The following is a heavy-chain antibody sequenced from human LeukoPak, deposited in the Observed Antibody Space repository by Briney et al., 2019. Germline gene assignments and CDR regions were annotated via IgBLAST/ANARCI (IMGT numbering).Heavy chain of an antibody. CDR2: ISGSDSGT. V-gene: IGHV3-23*01. Sequence: PGGSLRLSCEASGFTFSTYAMSWVRQPPGKGLQWVSGISGSDSGTYYTDSVKGRFTISRDNSKNTVYLEIDNLRAEDTAVYYCAKCMSGTGVCLNFDSSSQGILVTVSS. J-gene: IGHJ4*02. CDR3: AKCMSGTGVCLNFDS. D-gene: IGHD2-8*02. CDR1: GFTFSTYA.